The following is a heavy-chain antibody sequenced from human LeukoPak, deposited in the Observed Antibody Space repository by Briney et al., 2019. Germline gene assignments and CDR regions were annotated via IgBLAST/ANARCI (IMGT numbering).Heavy chain of an antibody. CDR2: IGNSGSPI. J-gene: IGHJ4*02. Sequence: SAGSLRPSCAASGFTSSSYEMNWVRQAPGKGLEWVSYIGNSGSPIYYADSVKGRLATSRDNDKNSLYLQMNSLRAEDTAVYYCARDPEYSYDYYFDYWGQGTLVTVSS. CDR3: ARDPEYSYDYYFDY. D-gene: IGHD5-18*01. V-gene: IGHV3-48*03. CDR1: GFTSSSYE.